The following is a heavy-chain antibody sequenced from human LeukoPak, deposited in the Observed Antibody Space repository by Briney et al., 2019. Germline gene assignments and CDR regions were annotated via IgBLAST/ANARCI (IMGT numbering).Heavy chain of an antibody. CDR1: CLSISNYY. D-gene: IGHD5-12*01. J-gene: IGHJ4*02. CDR2: ISDSGSA. Sequence: SDTLSLTCTVSCLSISNYYWTWIRQPPGKGLDWVGHISDSGSANYNPSLTSRVTISGDTCKHQVPLNLGSVNAADTAVYYCATDKGYHYYWGQGTLVIVCS. V-gene: IGHV4-59*01. CDR3: ATDKGYHYY.